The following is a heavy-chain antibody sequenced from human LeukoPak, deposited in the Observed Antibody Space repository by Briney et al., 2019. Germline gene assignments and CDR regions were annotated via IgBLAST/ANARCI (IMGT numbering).Heavy chain of an antibody. CDR1: GYTFTSYD. J-gene: IGHJ4*02. CDR2: MNPNSGNT. D-gene: IGHD6-19*01. CDR3: ARRIAVAGTQRGRRKYYFDY. Sequence: ASVKVSCKASGYTFTSYDIHWVRQATGQGLEWMGWMNPNSGNTGYAQKFQGKVTITRNTSISTAYMELSSLRSEDTAVYYCARRIAVAGTQRGRRKYYFDYWGQGTLVTASS. V-gene: IGHV1-8*03.